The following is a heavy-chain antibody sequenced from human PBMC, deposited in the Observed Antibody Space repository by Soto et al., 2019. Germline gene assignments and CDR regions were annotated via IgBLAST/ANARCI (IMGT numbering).Heavy chain of an antibody. V-gene: IGHV3-30*18. J-gene: IGHJ4*02. CDR3: AKRGGVVGGSEHPFFEY. CDR1: GFIFSNYG. CDR2: ISFDGKNR. Sequence: QVQLVESGGGVVQPGKSLRLSCAASGFIFSNYGMHWVRQAPGKGLEWVALISFDGKNRNYADSVKGRFTIYRDKPKNTLYLEMNSLRPEDTAFYYCAKRGGVVGGSEHPFFEYWGQGTLVTVSS. D-gene: IGHD2-15*01.